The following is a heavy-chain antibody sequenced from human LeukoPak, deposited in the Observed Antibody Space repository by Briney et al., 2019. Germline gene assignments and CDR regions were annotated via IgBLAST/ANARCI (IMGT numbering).Heavy chain of an antibody. J-gene: IGHJ4*02. CDR3: ARDIDRSGYYYVPRYFDY. D-gene: IGHD3-22*01. Sequence: PSETLSLTCAVSGGSISSSNWWSWVRQPPGKGLEWIGEIYHSGSTNYNPSLKSRVTISVDKSKNQFSLKLSSVTAADTAVYYCARDIDRSGYYYVPRYFDYWGQGTLVTVSS. CDR1: GGSISSSNW. V-gene: IGHV4-4*02. CDR2: IYHSGST.